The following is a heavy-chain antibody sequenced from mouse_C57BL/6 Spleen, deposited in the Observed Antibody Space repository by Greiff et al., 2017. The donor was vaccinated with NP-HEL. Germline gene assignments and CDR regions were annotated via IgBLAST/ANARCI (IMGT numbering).Heavy chain of an antibody. V-gene: IGHV1-80*01. CDR3: ARGEAMDY. CDR1: GYAFSSYW. Sequence: QVQLKESGAELVKPGASVKISCKASGYAFSSYWMNWVKQRPGKGLEWIGQIYPGDGDTNYNGKVKGKATLTADKSSSTAYMQLSSLTSEDSAVYFCARGEAMDYWGQGTSVTVSS. CDR2: IYPGDGDT. J-gene: IGHJ4*01.